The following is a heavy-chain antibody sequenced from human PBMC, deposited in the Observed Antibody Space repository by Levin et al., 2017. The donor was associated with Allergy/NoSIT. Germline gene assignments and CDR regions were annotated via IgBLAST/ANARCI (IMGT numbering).Heavy chain of an antibody. D-gene: IGHD3-9*01. CDR2: LTRGGDST. V-gene: IGHV3-23*01. CDR1: GFAFGGFA. Sequence: SCVGSGFAFGGFAMSWVRQAPGKGLEWVSALTRGGDSTYYADSVKGRFTISRDNSRDTLSLQMNSLRAEDTAIYYCAKGHMDDWYYFDYWGQGTLVAVSS. J-gene: IGHJ4*02. CDR3: AKGHMDDWYYFDY.